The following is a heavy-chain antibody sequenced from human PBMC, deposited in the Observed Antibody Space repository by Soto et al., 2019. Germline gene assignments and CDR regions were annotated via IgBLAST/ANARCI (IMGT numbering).Heavy chain of an antibody. CDR3: ARETSGSGSYLDPTLNWFFDV. CDR1: GASISSGGYY. Sequence: QVQLQESGPGLVKPSQTLSLTCTVSGASISSGGYYWGWVRQHPGEVLEWMVYIYYSGYTYYNPSHKSRVSISVDTSKNKFSLKLSAATAVATAVYYCARETSGSGSYLDPTLNWFFDVWGRGTMVTVSS. V-gene: IGHV4-31*03. D-gene: IGHD3-10*01. J-gene: IGHJ2*01. CDR2: IYYSGYT.